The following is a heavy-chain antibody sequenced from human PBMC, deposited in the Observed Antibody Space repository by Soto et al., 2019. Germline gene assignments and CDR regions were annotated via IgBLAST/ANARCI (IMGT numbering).Heavy chain of an antibody. CDR2: IFYSGIT. Sequence: SETLSLTCTVSGGSISSYYWSWIRQPPGKGLYWIGYIFYSGITDYNLSLKIRVTISVDTSKNHFSLKLSFVTAADTAVFYCARVRGRYSGYEKTYYFDYWGQGTLVTVS. V-gene: IGHV4-59*01. D-gene: IGHD5-12*01. CDR3: ARVRGRYSGYEKTYYFDY. CDR1: GGSISSYY. J-gene: IGHJ4*02.